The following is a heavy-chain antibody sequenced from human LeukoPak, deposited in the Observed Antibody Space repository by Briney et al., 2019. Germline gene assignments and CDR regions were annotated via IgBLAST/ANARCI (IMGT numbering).Heavy chain of an antibody. CDR3: TKDPVPWVRKIMITFSDS. Sequence: GGSLRLSCAASGFTFSDYDMNWVRQAPGKGLEWVSNFKGSGDSTVYADSGKGRFTISIDNCTNTQYLQVNSVREEETYIQYCTKDPVPWVRKIMITFSDSWGQGTVVSVSA. J-gene: IGHJ4*02. D-gene: IGHD3-10*01. CDR2: FKGSGDST. V-gene: IGHV3-23*01. CDR1: GFTFSDYD.